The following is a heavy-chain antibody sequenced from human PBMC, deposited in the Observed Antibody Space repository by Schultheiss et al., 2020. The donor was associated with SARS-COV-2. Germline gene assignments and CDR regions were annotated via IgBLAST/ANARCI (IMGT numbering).Heavy chain of an antibody. Sequence: GGSLRLSCAASGLTFSSYGMHWVRQAPGKGLEWVAVIWYDGSNKYYAESVKGRFTISRDNSKNTLYLQMNSLRAEDTAVYYCARDGEEYCSSTSCYMNWGQGTLVTVSS. CDR3: ARDGEEYCSSTSCYMN. D-gene: IGHD2-2*02. V-gene: IGHV3-33*01. J-gene: IGHJ4*02. CDR1: GLTFSSYG. CDR2: IWYDGSNK.